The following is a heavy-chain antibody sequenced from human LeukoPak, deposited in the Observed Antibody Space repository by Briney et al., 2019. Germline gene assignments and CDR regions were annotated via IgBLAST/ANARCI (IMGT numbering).Heavy chain of an antibody. D-gene: IGHD2-8*02. J-gene: IGHJ4*02. CDR1: GGSFSGYY. CDR3: ASATGGERY. Sequence: SETLSLTCAVYGGSFSGYYWSWIRQPPGKGLEWIGEINHSGSTNYNPSLKSRVTISVDTSKNQFSLKLSSVTAADTAVYYCASATGGERYWGQGTLVTVSS. V-gene: IGHV4-34*01. CDR2: INHSGST.